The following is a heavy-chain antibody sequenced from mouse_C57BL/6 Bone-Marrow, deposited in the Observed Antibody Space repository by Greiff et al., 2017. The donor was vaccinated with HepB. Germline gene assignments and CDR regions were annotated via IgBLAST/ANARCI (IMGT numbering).Heavy chain of an antibody. CDR2: ISDGGSYT. CDR1: GFTFSSYA. V-gene: IGHV5-4*01. Sequence: EVKLVESGGGLVKPGGSLKLSCAASGFTFSSYAMSWVRQTPEKRLEWVATISDGGSYTYYPDNVKGRFTISRDNAKNNLYLQMSHLKSEDTAMYYCARDDGNSLYAMDYWGQGTSVTVSS. J-gene: IGHJ4*01. D-gene: IGHD2-1*01. CDR3: ARDDGNSLYAMDY.